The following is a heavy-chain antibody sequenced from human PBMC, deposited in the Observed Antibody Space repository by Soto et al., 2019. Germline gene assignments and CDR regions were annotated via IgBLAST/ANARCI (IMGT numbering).Heavy chain of an antibody. J-gene: IGHJ4*02. Sequence: GGSLRLSCAASGFTFSSYAMSWVRQAPGKGLEWVSAISGSGGSTYYADSVKGRFTISRDNSKNTLYLQMNSLRAEDTAVYYCAKVGFLEIVVVPAAVYYFDYWGQGTLVTVSS. V-gene: IGHV3-23*01. CDR1: GFTFSSYA. CDR2: ISGSGGST. CDR3: AKVGFLEIVVVPAAVYYFDY. D-gene: IGHD2-2*03.